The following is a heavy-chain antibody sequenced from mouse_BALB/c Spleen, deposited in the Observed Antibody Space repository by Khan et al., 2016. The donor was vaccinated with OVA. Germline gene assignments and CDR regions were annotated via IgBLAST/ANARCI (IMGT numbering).Heavy chain of an antibody. V-gene: IGHV1-9*01. CDR2: LLPGTGST. D-gene: IGHD2-1*01. Sequence: QVQLKESGAELMKPGASVKISCKATGYTFRSSWIEWVKQRPGHGLEWIGELLPGTGSTNYNETFQGKATFTADTSSNTAYMQLRSLTSEDSAVYYCARWGPYGNFGPYWGQGTLVTVSA. CDR1: GYTFRSSW. CDR3: ARWGPYGNFGPY. J-gene: IGHJ3*01.